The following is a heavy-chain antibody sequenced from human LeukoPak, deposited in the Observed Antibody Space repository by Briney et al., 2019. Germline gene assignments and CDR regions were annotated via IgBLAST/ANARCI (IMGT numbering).Heavy chain of an antibody. J-gene: IGHJ5*02. D-gene: IGHD6-19*01. CDR1: GGSFSGYY. V-gene: IGHV4-34*01. CDR2: INHSGST. Sequence: SETLSLTCAVYGGSFSGYYWSWIRQPPGKGLEWIGEINHSGSTNYNPSLKSRVTISVDTSKNQFSLKLSSVTAADTAVYYCARGGGWLNWFDPWGQGTPVTVSS. CDR3: ARGGGWLNWFDP.